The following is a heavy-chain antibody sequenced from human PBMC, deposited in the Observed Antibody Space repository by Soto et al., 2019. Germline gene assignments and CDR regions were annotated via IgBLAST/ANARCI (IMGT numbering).Heavy chain of an antibody. Sequence: EVKLVESGGGLVQPGRSLRLSCAASGFTSNDYAMHWVRQAPGKGLEWVSGIYYNSDRIDYGDSVKGRVATSRDNAKNSLYLQMISLSPEETAVYYCVKVVLPGGVEYWVAGTLGTVSS. J-gene: IGHJ4*02. CDR1: GFTSNDYA. D-gene: IGHD3-16*01. CDR2: IYYNSDRI. CDR3: VKVVLPGGVEY. V-gene: IGHV3-9*02.